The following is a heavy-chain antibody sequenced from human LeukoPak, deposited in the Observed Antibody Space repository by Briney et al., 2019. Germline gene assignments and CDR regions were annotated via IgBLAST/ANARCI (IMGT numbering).Heavy chain of an antibody. CDR1: GGSISSGSYY. D-gene: IGHD3-22*01. Sequence: SETLSPTCTVSGGSISSGSYYWSWIRQPAGKGLEWIGRIYTSGSTNYNPSLKSRVTISVDTSKNQFSLKLSSVTAADTAVYYCARFGYYDSSGYYFDYWGQGTLVTVSS. CDR3: ARFGYYDSSGYYFDY. CDR2: IYTSGST. V-gene: IGHV4-61*02. J-gene: IGHJ4*02.